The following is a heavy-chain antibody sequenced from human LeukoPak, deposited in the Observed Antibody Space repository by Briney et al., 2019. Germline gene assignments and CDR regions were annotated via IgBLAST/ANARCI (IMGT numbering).Heavy chain of an antibody. CDR2: SKNKGNSYTT. CDR1: GFTFSDHY. Sequence: GGSLRLSCVVSGFTFSDHYMDWVRQAPGKGLEWIGRSKNKGNSYTTEYAASVTGRFTISRDDSKNSLYLQMNSLKTEDTAVYYCARENRRSSYYCGMDVWGQGTTVTVSS. V-gene: IGHV3-72*01. CDR3: ARENRRSSYYCGMDV. J-gene: IGHJ6*02. D-gene: IGHD2/OR15-2a*01.